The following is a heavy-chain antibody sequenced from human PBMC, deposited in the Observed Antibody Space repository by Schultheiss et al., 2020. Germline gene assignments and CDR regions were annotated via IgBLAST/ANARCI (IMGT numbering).Heavy chain of an antibody. V-gene: IGHV3-21*04. CDR2: ISSSSSYI. Sequence: GESLKISCAASGFTFSSYGMHWVRQAPGKGLEWVSSISSSSSYIYYADSVKGRFTISRDNAKSSLYLQMNSLRAEDTAMYYCARGRTYCPYWGQGTLVTVSS. CDR3: ARGRTYCPY. D-gene: IGHD1-26*01. J-gene: IGHJ4*02. CDR1: GFTFSSYG.